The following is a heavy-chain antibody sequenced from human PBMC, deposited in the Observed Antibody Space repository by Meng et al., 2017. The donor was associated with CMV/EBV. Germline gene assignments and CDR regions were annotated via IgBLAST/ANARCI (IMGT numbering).Heavy chain of an antibody. Sequence: VQLVQSGVEVKQPGASGKVSCKASGYTFTGYGISWVRQAPGQGLEWMGWISVYNGHTNFAQNLQGRVTMTTDTSTNTAYVELRSLRSDDTAIYYCARGVPLGIIYSFDYWGQGTLVTVSS. CDR2: ISVYNGHT. J-gene: IGHJ4*01. CDR1: GYTFTGYG. CDR3: ARGVPLGIIYSFDY. V-gene: IGHV1-18*01. D-gene: IGHD2-21*01.